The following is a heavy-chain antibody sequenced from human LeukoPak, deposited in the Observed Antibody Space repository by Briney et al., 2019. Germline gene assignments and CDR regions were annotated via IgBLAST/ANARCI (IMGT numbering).Heavy chain of an antibody. Sequence: PSETLSLTCTVSGGSISSSSYYWGWIRQPPGKGLEWSGSIYYSGSTYYNPSLKSRVTISVDTSKNQFSLKLSSVTAADTAVYYCARLGRGYSYGYDYWGQGTLVTVSS. CDR1: GGSISSSSYY. J-gene: IGHJ4*02. CDR3: ARLGRGYSYGYDY. D-gene: IGHD5-18*01. CDR2: IYYSGST. V-gene: IGHV4-39*01.